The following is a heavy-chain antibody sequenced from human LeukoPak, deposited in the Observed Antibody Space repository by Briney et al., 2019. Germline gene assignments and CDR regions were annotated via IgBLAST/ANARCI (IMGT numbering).Heavy chain of an antibody. D-gene: IGHD3-22*01. V-gene: IGHV1-69*05. CDR1: GGTFSSYA. J-gene: IGHJ6*03. Sequence: SVKVSCKASGGTFSSYAISWVRQAPGQGLEWMGRIIPIFGTANYAQKYQGRVTITTDESTSTAYMELSSLRSEDTAVYYCARGTYYYDSSGYPLYYYMDVWGKGTTVTVSS. CDR2: IIPIFGTA. CDR3: ARGTYYYDSSGYPLYYYMDV.